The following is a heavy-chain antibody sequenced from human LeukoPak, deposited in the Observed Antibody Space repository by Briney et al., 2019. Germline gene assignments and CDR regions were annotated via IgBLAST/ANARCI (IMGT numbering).Heavy chain of an antibody. J-gene: IGHJ3*02. CDR3: ARRLNRWLHDAFDI. Sequence: PSETLSLTCTVSGGSISSYYWSWIRQPPGKGLEWIGSIYYSGSTYYNPSLKSRVTISVDTSKNQFSLKLSSVTAADTAVYYCARRLNRWLHDAFDIWGQGTMVTVSS. CDR2: IYYSGST. D-gene: IGHD2-8*02. CDR1: GGSISSYY. V-gene: IGHV4-39*07.